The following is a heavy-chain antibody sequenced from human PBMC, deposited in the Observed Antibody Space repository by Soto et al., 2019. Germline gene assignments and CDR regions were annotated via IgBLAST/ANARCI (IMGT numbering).Heavy chain of an antibody. CDR1: GGSFSGYY. CDR2: INHSGST. CDR3: ARRLSEGGYYLEYFDY. D-gene: IGHD3-22*01. V-gene: IGHV4-34*01. J-gene: IGHJ4*02. Sequence: PSETLSLTCAVYGGSFSGYYWSWIRQPPGKGLEWIGEINHSGSTNYNPSLKSRVTISVDTSKNQFSLKLSSVTAADTAAYYCARRLSEGGYYLEYFDYWGQGTLVTVSS.